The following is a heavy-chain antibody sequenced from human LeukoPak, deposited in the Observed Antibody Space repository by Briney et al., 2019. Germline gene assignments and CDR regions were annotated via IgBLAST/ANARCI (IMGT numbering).Heavy chain of an antibody. CDR2: IDYSVST. CDR3: ASVVVGYFDY. CDR1: GGSISSSNFY. D-gene: IGHD2-15*01. J-gene: IGHJ4*02. V-gene: IGHV4-39*07. Sequence: SETLSLTCTVSGGSISSSNFYWVWIRQPPGEGLEWIANIDYSVSTYYNPPLKSRVTISIDTSKNQFSLKLSSVTAADTAVYYCASVVVGYFDYWGQGTLVTVST.